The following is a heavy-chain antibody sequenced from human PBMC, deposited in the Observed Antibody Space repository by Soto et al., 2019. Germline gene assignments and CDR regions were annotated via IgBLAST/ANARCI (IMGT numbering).Heavy chain of an antibody. J-gene: IGHJ5*02. V-gene: IGHV4-59*01. CDR1: GGSIRSYY. CDR3: ARHSSSWSLFDP. D-gene: IGHD6-13*01. CDR2: IYYSGST. Sequence: SETLSLTCTVSGGSIRSYYWSWIRQPPGKGLEWIGYIYYSGSTNYNPSLKSRVTISVDTSKNQFSLKLSSVTAADTAVYYCARHSSSWSLFDPWGQGTLVTSPQ.